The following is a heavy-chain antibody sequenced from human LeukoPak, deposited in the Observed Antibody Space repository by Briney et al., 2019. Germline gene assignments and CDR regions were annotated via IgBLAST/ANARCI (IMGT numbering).Heavy chain of an antibody. D-gene: IGHD3-10*01. CDR1: GFTFNSYA. J-gene: IGHJ4*02. CDR2: ISGSGSST. V-gene: IGHV3-23*01. Sequence: GGSLRLSCAASGFTFNSYAMSWVRQAPGKGLEWVSVISGSGSSTHYADSVKGRFTISRDNSKNTLYLQMSSLRAEDTAVYYCAKAVLGAGAPVDCWGQGTLVTVSS. CDR3: AKAVLGAGAPVDC.